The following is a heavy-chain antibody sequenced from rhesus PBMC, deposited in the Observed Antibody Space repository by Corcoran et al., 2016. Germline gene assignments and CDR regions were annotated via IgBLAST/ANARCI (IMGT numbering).Heavy chain of an antibody. CDR2: IYGIDIST. D-gene: IGHD3-28*01. CDR3: ARDRTDYYYDSGYYGYDAFDF. Sequence: QLQLQESGPGLVKPSETLSVTCAVSGGSISSSYWSWIRQAPGKGLEWIGYIYGIDISTNYNPSLKIRVTLSVGTSKNQLALKLRSVTTADTAVYYCARDRTDYYYDSGYYGYDAFDFWGQGLRVTVSS. V-gene: IGHV4-169*02. CDR1: GGSISSSY. J-gene: IGHJ3*01.